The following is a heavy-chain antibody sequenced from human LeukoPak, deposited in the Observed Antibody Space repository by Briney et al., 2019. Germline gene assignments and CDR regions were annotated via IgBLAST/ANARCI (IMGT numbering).Heavy chain of an antibody. V-gene: IGHV7-4-1*02. CDR3: ARGPLTGGYYYYMDV. D-gene: IGHD1-20*01. Sequence: GASVKVSCKASGYTFTSYAMNWVRQAPGQGLEWMGWINTNTGNPTYAQGFTGRFVFSLDTSVSTAYLQISSLKAEDTAVYYCARGPLTGGYYYYMDVWGKGTTVTVSS. CDR1: GYTFTSYA. CDR2: INTNTGNP. J-gene: IGHJ6*03.